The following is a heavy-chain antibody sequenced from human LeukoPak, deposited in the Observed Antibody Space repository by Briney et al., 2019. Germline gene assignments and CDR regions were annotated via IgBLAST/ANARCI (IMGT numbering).Heavy chain of an antibody. Sequence: ASVKVSCKASGYTFTGYYMHWVRQAPGQGLEWMGWINPNSGGTNYAQKFQGRVTMTRDTSISTAYMELSRLRSDDTAVYYCARDFTVGATSAYYFDYWGQGTLVTVSS. CDR3: ARDFTVGATSAYYFDY. CDR1: GYTFTGYY. CDR2: INPNSGGT. D-gene: IGHD1-26*01. J-gene: IGHJ4*02. V-gene: IGHV1-2*02.